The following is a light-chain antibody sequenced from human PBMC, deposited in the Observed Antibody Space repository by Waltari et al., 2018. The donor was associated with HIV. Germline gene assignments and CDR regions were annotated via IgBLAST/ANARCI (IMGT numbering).Light chain of an antibody. J-gene: IGLJ3*02. V-gene: IGLV1-44*01. CDR1: SNNIGIYT. CDR3: STWDNSLSGWV. CDR2: GNS. Sequence: QSALTQEASVSGTVGQTVTLSCSGNSNNIGIYTVAWYQQISHGTPKTVMFGNSPPSGIPARFSASQSGTSASLTISCLQPEDEAHYYCSTWDNSLSGWVLGGGTTLTVL.